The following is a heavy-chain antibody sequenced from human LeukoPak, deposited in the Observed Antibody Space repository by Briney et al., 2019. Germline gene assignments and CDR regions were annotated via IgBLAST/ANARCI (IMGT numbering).Heavy chain of an antibody. CDR1: GGSISSYY. V-gene: IGHV4-59*08. CDR2: IYYSGST. J-gene: IGHJ2*01. Sequence: SETLSRTCTVSGGSISSYYWSWIRQPPGKGLEWGGYIYYSGSTNYNPSLKSRVTISVDTSKNQCSLKLSSVTAADTAVYYCARRRFCSSTSCYGYFDLWGRGTLVTVSS. D-gene: IGHD2-2*01. CDR3: ARRRFCSSTSCYGYFDL.